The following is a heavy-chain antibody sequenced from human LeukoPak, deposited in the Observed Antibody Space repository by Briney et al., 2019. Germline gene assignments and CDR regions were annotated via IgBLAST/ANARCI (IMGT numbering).Heavy chain of an antibody. CDR1: GFTFSGYG. J-gene: IGHJ3*02. V-gene: IGHV3-30*03. Sequence: GRPLRLSCEASGFTFSGYGMHWVRQAPGKGLEWVAGISYDGRNKYYADSVKGRFTISRDNSKNTLYLQMNSLREEDTAVYYCASGVLPGGTYAFDMWGQGTMVTVSS. CDR3: ASGVLPGGTYAFDM. D-gene: IGHD2-8*01. CDR2: ISYDGRNK.